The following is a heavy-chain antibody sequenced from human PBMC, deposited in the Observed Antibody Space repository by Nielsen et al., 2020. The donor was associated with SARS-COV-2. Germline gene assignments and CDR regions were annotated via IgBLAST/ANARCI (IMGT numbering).Heavy chain of an antibody. V-gene: IGHV3-11*01. CDR2: ISITGNSI. J-gene: IGHJ4*02. CDR3: ARDPINGRHPSYFDY. D-gene: IGHD2-8*01. CDR1: GFTFSDYY. Sequence: GESLKISCEASGFTFSDYYMTWIRQAPGKGLEWVSYISITGNSIYYADSVKGRFTVSRDNAKKSLYLDMNSLRPEDTAVYFCARDPINGRHPSYFDYWGQGTPITVSS.